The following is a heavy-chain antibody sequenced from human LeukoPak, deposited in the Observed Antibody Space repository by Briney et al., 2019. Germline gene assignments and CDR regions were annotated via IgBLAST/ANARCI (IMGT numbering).Heavy chain of an antibody. CDR1: GFTFSSYS. V-gene: IGHV3-21*01. J-gene: IGHJ4*02. CDR2: ISSSSSYI. D-gene: IGHD4-17*01. CDR3: AREGPHDTDYGY. Sequence: PVGSLRLSCAASGFTFSSYSMNCVRQAPGKGLECVSSISSSSSYIYYADSVKGRFNISRDNAKNSMYVQMNSLRAEDTAVYYCAREGPHDTDYGYWGQGTLVTVSS.